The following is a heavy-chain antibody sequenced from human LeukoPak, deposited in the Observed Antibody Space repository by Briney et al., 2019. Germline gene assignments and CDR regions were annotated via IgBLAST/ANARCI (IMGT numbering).Heavy chain of an antibody. V-gene: IGHV3-21*01. D-gene: IGHD3-10*01. CDR2: ISSSSSYT. CDR3: ARDYYGSGSYYPY. CDR1: GFTFSSYS. Sequence: GGSLRLSCAASGFTFSSYSMNWDRPGPGKGLEWFSSISSSSSYTYYADSVKGRFTISRDNAKNSLYLQRNSLRAEDTAVYYCARDYYGSGSYYPYWGQGTLVTVSS. J-gene: IGHJ4*02.